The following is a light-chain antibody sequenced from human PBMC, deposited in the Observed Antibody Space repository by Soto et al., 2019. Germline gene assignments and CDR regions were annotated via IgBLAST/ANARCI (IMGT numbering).Light chain of an antibody. CDR2: GVS. CDR3: SSYAGTNTYVL. V-gene: IGLV2-8*01. CDR1: SSDVGGYDY. J-gene: IGLJ2*01. Sequence: QSALTQPPSASGSPGQSVTISCTGTSSDVGGYDYVSWYQQHPGKAPKLMIYGVSKRPSGAPDRFSGSKSGNTASLTVSGLQAEDEADYYCSSYAGTNTYVLFGGGTKLTVL.